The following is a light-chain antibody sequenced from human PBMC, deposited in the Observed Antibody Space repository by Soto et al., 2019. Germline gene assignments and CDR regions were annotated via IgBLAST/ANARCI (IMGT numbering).Light chain of an antibody. J-gene: IGKJ2*01. V-gene: IGKV3-15*01. CDR2: AAS. Sequence: EIVMTQSPATLSVSPGERATLSCRASQSVSSNLAWYQQQPGQPPRLLIYAASTRATGIPARFSGSGSGTEFTLTISSLQSEDFAVYYCQQYNTWPYTFGQGTKLEIK. CDR1: QSVSSN. CDR3: QQYNTWPYT.